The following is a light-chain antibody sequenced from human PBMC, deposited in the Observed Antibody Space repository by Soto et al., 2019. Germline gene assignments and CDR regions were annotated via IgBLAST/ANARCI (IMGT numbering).Light chain of an antibody. CDR3: QHSYRTLTT. J-gene: IGKJ5*01. V-gene: IGKV1-39*01. Sequence: IQMTQSPSTLSASVGHRATIPXXASQSISGYLNWYQPKPGKAPQPXCDLASRLQRLGPSTFSGRGSATHFTLTSSSLQPEDFATYSCQHSYRTLTTFGQGTRLDI. CDR1: QSISGY. CDR2: LAS.